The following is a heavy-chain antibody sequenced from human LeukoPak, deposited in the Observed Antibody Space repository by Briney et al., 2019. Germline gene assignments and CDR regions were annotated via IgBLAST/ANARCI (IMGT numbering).Heavy chain of an antibody. V-gene: IGHV3-33*03. CDR3: SRGVGRRELD. CDR2: IWYDGSGK. D-gene: IGHD1-26*01. Sequence: PGRSLRLSCAASRFTFTDYGMHWVRQPPGKGLEWVALIWYDGSGKYYADSVKGRFTISRDNAKNSLYLQMNSLRVEDTALYYCSRGVGRRELDWGQGTLVTVSS. CDR1: RFTFTDYG. J-gene: IGHJ4*02.